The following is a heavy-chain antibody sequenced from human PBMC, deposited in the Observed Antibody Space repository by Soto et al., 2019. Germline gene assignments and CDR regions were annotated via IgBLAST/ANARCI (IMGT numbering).Heavy chain of an antibody. J-gene: IGHJ4*02. CDR3: ARDRAGYYSHFVY. CDR1: RGTFTNYA. D-gene: IGHD3-22*01. V-gene: IGHV1-69*13. CDR2: IMPFFGSG. Sequence: GASVKVSCKALRGTFTNYAFSWVRQAPGQGLEWMGGIMPFFGSGNYAQKFQGRINITADESTSSVYLELTGLRSEDTAVYYCARDRAGYYSHFVYWGQGTLVTVPQ.